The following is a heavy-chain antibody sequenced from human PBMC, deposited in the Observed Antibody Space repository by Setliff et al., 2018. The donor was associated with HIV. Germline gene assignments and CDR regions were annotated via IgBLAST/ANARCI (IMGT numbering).Heavy chain of an antibody. J-gene: IGHJ4*02. CDR3: ARAPPPLRYFDY. Sequence: ASVKVSCKASGYTFNSYTISWLRQAPGQGLEWMGWISPYNGNTDYAQEMQGRLTMTTDTSTSTAYMDLESLTSDDTAVYYCARAPPPLRYFDYWGQGTLVTVSS. CDR1: GYTFNSYT. D-gene: IGHD3-16*01. CDR2: ISPYNGNT. V-gene: IGHV1-18*04.